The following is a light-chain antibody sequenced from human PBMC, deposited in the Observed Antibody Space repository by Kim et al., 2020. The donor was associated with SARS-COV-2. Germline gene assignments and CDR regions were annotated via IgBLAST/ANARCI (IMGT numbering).Light chain of an antibody. Sequence: GQSITISCTGTSSDVGRYNYVSWYQQHPGKAPKLMIYDVSNRPSGVSSRFSGSKSGNTASLTISGLQAEDEADYYCSSYTSSNTVVFGGGTKLTVL. CDR1: SSDVGRYNY. V-gene: IGLV2-14*03. CDR3: SSYTSSNTVV. CDR2: DVS. J-gene: IGLJ2*01.